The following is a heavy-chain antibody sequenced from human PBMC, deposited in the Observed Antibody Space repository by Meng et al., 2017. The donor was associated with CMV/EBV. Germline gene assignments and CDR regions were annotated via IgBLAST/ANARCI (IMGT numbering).Heavy chain of an antibody. CDR2: IYSGGSST. D-gene: IGHD5-24*01. Sequence: GESLKISCAASGFTCSSYALSWVRQAPGKGLEWVSVIYSGGSSTYYADSVKGRFTISRDNSKNTLYLQMNSLRAEDTAVYYCAKPSTRDGYNYDYWGQGTLVTVSS. CDR3: AKPSTRDGYNYDY. J-gene: IGHJ4*02. V-gene: IGHV3-23*03. CDR1: GFTCSSYA.